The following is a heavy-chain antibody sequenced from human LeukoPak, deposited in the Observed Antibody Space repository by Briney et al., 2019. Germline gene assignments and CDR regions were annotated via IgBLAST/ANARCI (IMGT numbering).Heavy chain of an antibody. Sequence: PGGSLRLSCAASGFTSSSYAMNWVRQATGKGLEWVSTISNSGESTYYADSVKGRFTISRDNSKNTLFLQMNSLRAEDTAVYYCAKGAMVRGVLDYWGQGTLVTVSS. D-gene: IGHD3-10*01. V-gene: IGHV3-23*01. CDR2: ISNSGEST. J-gene: IGHJ4*02. CDR3: AKGAMVRGVLDY. CDR1: GFTSSSYA.